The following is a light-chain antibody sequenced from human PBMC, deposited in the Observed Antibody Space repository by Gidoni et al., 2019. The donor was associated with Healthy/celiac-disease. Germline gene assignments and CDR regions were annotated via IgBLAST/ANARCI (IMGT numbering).Light chain of an antibody. CDR3: QQRSNWPFT. CDR1: QGVSSY. V-gene: IGKV3-11*01. J-gene: IGKJ5*01. Sequence: EIVLTQSPATLSLSPGARATLSCRASQGVSSYLAWYQQKPGQAPRLLIYDASNRATGIPARFSGSGSGTDFTLTISSLEPEDFAVYYCQQRSNWPFTFGQGTRLEIK. CDR2: DAS.